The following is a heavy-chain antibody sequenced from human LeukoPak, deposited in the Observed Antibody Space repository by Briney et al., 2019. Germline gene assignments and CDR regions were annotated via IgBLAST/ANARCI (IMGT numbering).Heavy chain of an antibody. J-gene: IGHJ3*02. Sequence: SETLSLTCTVSGYSISSGYYWGWLRQPPGKGLEWIGSIYHSGSTYYNPSLKSQVTISVDTSENQFSLKLTSVTAADTAVYFCARGPYSYDSSGAFDIWGQGTMVTVSS. CDR1: GYSISSGYY. V-gene: IGHV4-38-2*02. D-gene: IGHD3-22*01. CDR3: ARGPYSYDSSGAFDI. CDR2: IYHSGST.